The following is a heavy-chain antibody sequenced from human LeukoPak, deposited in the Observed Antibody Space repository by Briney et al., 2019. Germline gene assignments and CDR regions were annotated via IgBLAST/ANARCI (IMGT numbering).Heavy chain of an antibody. CDR3: ARDTAMVRHDY. J-gene: IGHJ4*02. V-gene: IGHV3-11*06. D-gene: IGHD5-18*01. CDR2: ISSSSSYT. CDR1: GFTFSDYY. Sequence: GGSLRLSCAASGFTFSDYYMSWIRQAPGKGLEWVSYISSSSSYTNYADSVEGRFTISRDNAKNSLYLQMNSLRAEDTAVYYCARDTAMVRHDYWGQGTLVTVSS.